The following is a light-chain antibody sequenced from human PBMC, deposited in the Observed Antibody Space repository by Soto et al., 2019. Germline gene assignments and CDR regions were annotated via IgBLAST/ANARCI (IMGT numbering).Light chain of an antibody. Sequence: QSALTQVPSASGSPGQSVTISCTGTSSDVGGYNYVSWYQQHPGKAPKLMIYEVSKRPSGVPDRFSGSKSGNTASLTVSGLRAEDEADYYCTSYAGSNNYVFGTGTKVTV. V-gene: IGLV2-8*01. CDR3: TSYAGSNNYV. CDR1: SSDVGGYNY. CDR2: EVS. J-gene: IGLJ1*01.